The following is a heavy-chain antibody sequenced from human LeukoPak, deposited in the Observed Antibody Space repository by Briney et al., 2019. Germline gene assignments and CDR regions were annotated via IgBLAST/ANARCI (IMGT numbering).Heavy chain of an antibody. Sequence: SETLSLTCAVYGGSFSGYYWSWIRQPPGKGLEWIGEINHSGSTNYNPSLKSRVTISVDTSKNQFSLKLSSVTAADTAVYYCAREVGATLVADYWGQGTLVTVSS. CDR2: INHSGST. V-gene: IGHV4-34*01. D-gene: IGHD1-26*01. J-gene: IGHJ4*02. CDR3: AREVGATLVADY. CDR1: GGSFSGYY.